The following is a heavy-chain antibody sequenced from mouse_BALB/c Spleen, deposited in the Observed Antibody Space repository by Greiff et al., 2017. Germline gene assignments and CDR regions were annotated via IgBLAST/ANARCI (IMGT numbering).Heavy chain of an antibody. CDR3: ARPSLGPWFAY. V-gene: IGHV1S137*01. CDR1: GYTFTDYA. Sequence: VQRVESGAELVRPGVSVKISCKGSGYTFTDYAMHWVKQSHAKSLEWIGVISTYYGDASYNQKFKGKATMTVDKSSSTAYMELARLTSEDSAIYYCARPSLGPWFAYWGQGTLVTVSA. CDR2: ISTYYGDA. J-gene: IGHJ3*01. D-gene: IGHD4-1*01.